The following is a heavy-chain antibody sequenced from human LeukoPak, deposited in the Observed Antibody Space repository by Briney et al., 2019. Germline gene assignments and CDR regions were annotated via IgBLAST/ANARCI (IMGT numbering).Heavy chain of an antibody. CDR1: GFTGRDNH. V-gene: IGHV3-66*01. Sequence: LSLSRVVSGFTGRDNHMNRGPGSPGTGQEEGTIIYNEDRTFYADSVRGRFTISRDDSKNSLFLQMHSLKVEDAAVYYCARTRSGNYYGWGSYYVLDIWGEGTMVTVAS. CDR3: ARTRSGNYYGWGSYYVLDI. CDR2: IYNEDRT. J-gene: IGHJ3*02. D-gene: IGHD3-10*01.